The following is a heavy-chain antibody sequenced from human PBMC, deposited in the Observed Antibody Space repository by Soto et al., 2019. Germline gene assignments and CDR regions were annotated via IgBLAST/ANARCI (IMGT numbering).Heavy chain of an antibody. CDR2: IYYSGST. Sequence: SETLSLTCTVSGGSISSSSYYWGWIRQPPGKGLEWIGSIYYSGSTYYNPSLKSRVTISVDTSKNQFSLKLSSVTAADTAVYYCARHLYYYDSSGPNWFDPWGRGTLVTVSS. V-gene: IGHV4-39*01. D-gene: IGHD3-22*01. CDR3: ARHLYYYDSSGPNWFDP. J-gene: IGHJ5*02. CDR1: GGSISSSSYY.